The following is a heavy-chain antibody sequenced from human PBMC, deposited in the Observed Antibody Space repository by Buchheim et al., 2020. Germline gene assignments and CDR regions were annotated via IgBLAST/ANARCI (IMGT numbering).Heavy chain of an antibody. V-gene: IGHV3-30*18. J-gene: IGHJ6*02. CDR3: AKRDSSGYLYYYYYGMDV. CDR2: ISYDGSNK. D-gene: IGHD3-22*01. Sequence: QVQLVESGGGVVQPGRSLRLSCAASGFTFSSYGMHWVRQAPGKGLEWVAVISYDGSNKYYADSVKCRCTISRANSKNTMYLQMNSLRAEDTAVYYCAKRDSSGYLYYYYYGMDVWGQGTT. CDR1: GFTFSSYG.